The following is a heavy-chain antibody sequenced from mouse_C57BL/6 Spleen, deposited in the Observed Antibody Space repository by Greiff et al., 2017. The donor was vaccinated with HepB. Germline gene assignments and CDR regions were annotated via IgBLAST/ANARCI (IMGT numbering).Heavy chain of an antibody. CDR3: AREDYDGYYFDY. Sequence: EVKLQESGPGLVKPSQSLSLTCSVTGYSITSGYYWNWIRQFPGNKLEWMGYISYDGSNNYNPSLKNRISITRDTSKNQFFLKLNSVTTEDTATYYCAREDYDGYYFDYWGQGTTLTVSS. D-gene: IGHD2-4*01. CDR2: ISYDGSN. V-gene: IGHV3-6*01. J-gene: IGHJ2*01. CDR1: GYSITSGYY.